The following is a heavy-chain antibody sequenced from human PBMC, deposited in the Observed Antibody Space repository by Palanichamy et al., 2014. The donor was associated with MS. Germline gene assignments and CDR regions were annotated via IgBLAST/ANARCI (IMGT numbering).Heavy chain of an antibody. CDR3: TTIRVALVGDFDY. CDR1: GFTFSVAW. CDR2: LKSRSDGGTT. D-gene: IGHD2-15*01. Sequence: EVLLVESGGGLVKPGGSLRLSCAASGFTFSVAWDELGPPGLQGRGWSGLAVLKSRSDGGTTDYAAPVKGRFDISRDESKNTLYLQMNSLKTEDTAVYYCTTIRVALVGDFDYWGQGALVTVSS. J-gene: IGHJ4*02. V-gene: IGHV3-15*01.